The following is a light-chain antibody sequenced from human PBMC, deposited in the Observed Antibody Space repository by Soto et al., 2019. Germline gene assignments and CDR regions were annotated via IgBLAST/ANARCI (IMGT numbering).Light chain of an antibody. J-gene: IGLJ3*02. V-gene: IGLV2-23*01. CDR3: CSGAGSKV. Sequence: QSALTQPASVSGSPGQSITISCTGTSSDVGSYNLVSWYQQHPGKAPKLMIYEGSKRASGVSNRFSGSKSGNTASLTISWLQAEDEGDYYCCSGAGSKVFGGGTKLTVL. CDR2: EGS. CDR1: SSDVGSYNL.